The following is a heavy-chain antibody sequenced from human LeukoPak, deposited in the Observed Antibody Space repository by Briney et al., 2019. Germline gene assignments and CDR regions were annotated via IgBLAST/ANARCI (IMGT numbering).Heavy chain of an antibody. Sequence: GGSLRLSCAASGFTLSRHWMTWVRQAPGRGLEWVANIKQDGSDKYYVDSLKGRFTISRDNAKNSLDLQMNSLRVEDTAVYYCARSTSSGWYFDLWGRGTLVTVSS. CDR3: ARSTSSGWYFDL. J-gene: IGHJ2*01. CDR1: GFTLSRHW. V-gene: IGHV3-7*05. D-gene: IGHD6-19*01. CDR2: IKQDGSDK.